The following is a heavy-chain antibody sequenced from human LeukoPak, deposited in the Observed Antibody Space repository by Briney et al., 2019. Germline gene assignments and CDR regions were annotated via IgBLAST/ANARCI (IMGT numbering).Heavy chain of an antibody. CDR1: GGSISSYY. CDR3: ARGPNYYDSSGYYEDY. Sequence: PSETLSLTCTVSGGSISSYYWSWIRQPPGKGLEWIGYIYYSGSTNYNPSLKSRVTISVDTSKDQFSLKLSSVTAADTAVYYCARGPNYYDSSGYYEDYWGQGTLVTVSS. V-gene: IGHV4-59*01. CDR2: IYYSGST. J-gene: IGHJ4*02. D-gene: IGHD3-22*01.